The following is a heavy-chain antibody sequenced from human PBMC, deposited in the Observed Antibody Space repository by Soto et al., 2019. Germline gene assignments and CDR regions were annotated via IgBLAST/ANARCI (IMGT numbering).Heavy chain of an antibody. CDR3: ARVGGQLVGDHGMDV. CDR2: MSPSSGNT. J-gene: IGHJ6*02. V-gene: IGHV1-8*01. Sequence: QVQLVQSGAEVKKPGASVKVSCKASGYTFTTYEINWVRQVPGQGLEWMGWMSPSSGNTGYVDQFRGRVTMTSNTSMPTAYMELSSLRSEDTAVYYCARVGGQLVGDHGMDVWGQGTTVTVSS. D-gene: IGHD3-10*01. CDR1: GYTFTTYE.